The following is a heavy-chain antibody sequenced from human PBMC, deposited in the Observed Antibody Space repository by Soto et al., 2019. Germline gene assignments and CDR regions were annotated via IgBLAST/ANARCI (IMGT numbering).Heavy chain of an antibody. CDR3: ARSYCSNRLEYYGMDV. D-gene: IGHD5-18*01. V-gene: IGHV5-51*01. CDR2: IYPGDSDT. Sequence: GESLKISCRGSGYSFTSYWIGWVRQMPGKGLEWIGIIYPGDSDTRYSPSFQGQVTTSADKSIRTAYLQWSSLKASDTAMYYCARSYCSNRLEYYGMDVWGQGTSVTVSS. CDR1: GYSFTSYW. J-gene: IGHJ6*02.